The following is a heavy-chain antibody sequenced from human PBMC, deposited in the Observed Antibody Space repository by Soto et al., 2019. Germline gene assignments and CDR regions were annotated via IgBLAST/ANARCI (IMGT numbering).Heavy chain of an antibody. CDR2: IYYSGST. CDR1: GGSISSGEQY. D-gene: IGHD3-16*01. V-gene: IGHV4-31*03. CDR3: ARMLSLFDNWFDS. Sequence: QVQLQESGPGLVKPSQTLSLSCTVSGGSISSGEQYWSWIRQHPGKGLEWIGYIYYSGSTYYNPSLKSRLTIEVDKYETQFSLRLSSVTAADTAGYYCARMLSLFDNWFDSWGQGTLVTVSS. J-gene: IGHJ5*01.